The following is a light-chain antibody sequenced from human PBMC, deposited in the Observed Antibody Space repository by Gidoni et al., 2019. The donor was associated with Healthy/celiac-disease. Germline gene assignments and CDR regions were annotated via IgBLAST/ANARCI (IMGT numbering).Light chain of an antibody. CDR3: QQRSNWPPWT. CDR2: DAS. J-gene: IGKJ1*01. Sequence: EIVLTQSPATLSLSPGERATLSCRASQSVSSYLAWYQQKPGQAPRLRIYDASNRATGIPARLSGSGSGTDFTLTISSLEPEDFAVYYCQQRSNWPPWTFGQGTKVEIK. V-gene: IGKV3-11*01. CDR1: QSVSSY.